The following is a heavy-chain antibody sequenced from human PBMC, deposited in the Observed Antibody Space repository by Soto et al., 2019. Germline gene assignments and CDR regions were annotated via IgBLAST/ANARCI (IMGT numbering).Heavy chain of an antibody. D-gene: IGHD1-1*01. Sequence: QVQLQESGPGLVKPSETLSLTCTVSRASISTRNWWSWIRQSPGKGLEWIGEVYHSGSINYSPSFTSRITISVDKSKNQFSLKLRSVTAADTAVYFCARGTGTTESPYDSWGQGTLVTVSS. CDR1: RASISTRNW. J-gene: IGHJ4*02. CDR3: ARGTGTTESPYDS. CDR2: VYHSGSI. V-gene: IGHV4-4*02.